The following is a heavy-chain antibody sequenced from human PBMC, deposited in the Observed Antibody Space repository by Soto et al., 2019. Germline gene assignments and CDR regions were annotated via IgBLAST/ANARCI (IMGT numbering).Heavy chain of an antibody. Sequence: GGSLRLSCAASGFTFSGYAMNWVRQAPGKGLEWVSAISGGGSSTYYAGSVKGRFTISRDNSRNTLYLEINSLRADDTALYYCAKGFDFWSGPGDYWGQGTLVTVSS. CDR1: GFTFSGYA. D-gene: IGHD3-3*01. CDR3: AKGFDFWSGPGDY. V-gene: IGHV3-23*01. J-gene: IGHJ4*02. CDR2: ISGGGSST.